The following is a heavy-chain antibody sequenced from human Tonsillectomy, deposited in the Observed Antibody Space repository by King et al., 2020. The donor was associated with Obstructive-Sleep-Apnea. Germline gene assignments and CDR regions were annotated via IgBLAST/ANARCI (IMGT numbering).Heavy chain of an antibody. Sequence: VQLQESGPGLVKPSQTLSLTCTVSGGSISSGGYYWSCIRQHPGKGLEWIGYIYYSGSTYYNPSLKSRVTISVDTSKNQFSLKLSSVSAADTAVYYCARDALGLVTMDVWGQGTTVTVSS. V-gene: IGHV4-31*03. CDR2: IYYSGST. CDR3: ARDALGLVTMDV. CDR1: GGSISSGGYY. D-gene: IGHD5-18*01. J-gene: IGHJ6*02.